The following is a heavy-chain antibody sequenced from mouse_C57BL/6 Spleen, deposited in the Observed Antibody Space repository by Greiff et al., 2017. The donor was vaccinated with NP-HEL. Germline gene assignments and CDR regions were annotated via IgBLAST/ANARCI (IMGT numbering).Heavy chain of an antibody. J-gene: IGHJ2*01. Sequence: DVHLVESGGGLVKPGGSLKLSCAASGFTFSDYGMHWVRQAPEKGLEWVAYISSGSSTIYYAVTVKGRFTISRDNAKNTLFLQMTSLRSEDTAMYYCARGGYDYWGQGTTLTVSS. D-gene: IGHD2-14*01. CDR1: GFTFSDYG. CDR3: ARGGYDY. V-gene: IGHV5-17*01. CDR2: ISSGSSTI.